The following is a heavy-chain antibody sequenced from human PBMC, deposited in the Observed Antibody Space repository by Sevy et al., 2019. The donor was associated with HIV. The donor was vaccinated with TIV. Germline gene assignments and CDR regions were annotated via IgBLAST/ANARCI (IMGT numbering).Heavy chain of an antibody. J-gene: IGHJ5*02. D-gene: IGHD2-2*01. CDR2: ISSSGSTI. CDR1: GFTFSDYY. CDR3: ARGGIVVVPAANNYNWFDP. Sequence: GGSLRLSCAASGFTFSDYYMSWIRQAPGKGLEWVSYISSSGSTIYYAHSVKGRFTISREKAKNSLYLQMNSLRAEDTAVYYCARGGIVVVPAANNYNWFDPWGQGTLVTVSS. V-gene: IGHV3-11*01.